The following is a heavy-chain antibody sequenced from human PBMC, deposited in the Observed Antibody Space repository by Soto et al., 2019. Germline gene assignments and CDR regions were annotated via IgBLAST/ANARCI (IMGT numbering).Heavy chain of an antibody. CDR2: IYHSGTT. CDR1: GGSISSGDYY. D-gene: IGHD7-27*01. V-gene: IGHV4-39*01. Sequence: QLHLQASGPGLVKPSATLSLTCTVSGGSISSGDYYWGWIRHPPGEGLECIGTIYHSGTTYYNPSLKSRVTIAEDTANNQFALKLTFVAAADTAVYHCARQDVRAWGRFDPWGQGTLVTVSS. CDR3: ARQDVRAWGRFDP. J-gene: IGHJ5*02.